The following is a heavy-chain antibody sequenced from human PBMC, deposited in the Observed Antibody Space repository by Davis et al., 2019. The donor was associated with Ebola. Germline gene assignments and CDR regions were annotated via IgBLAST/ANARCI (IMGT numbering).Heavy chain of an antibody. Sequence: MPSETLSLTCAVSGGSISSGGYSWSWIRQPPGKGLAWIGYIYNSGSTYYNPSLESRVTISVDTSKNQLSLKLTSVTATDTAVYYCARPVSPGYTYGYYYYDMDVWGQGTTVTVSS. V-gene: IGHV4-30-2*03. CDR2: IYNSGST. J-gene: IGHJ6*02. D-gene: IGHD5-18*01. CDR3: ARPVSPGYTYGYYYYDMDV. CDR1: GGSISSGGYS.